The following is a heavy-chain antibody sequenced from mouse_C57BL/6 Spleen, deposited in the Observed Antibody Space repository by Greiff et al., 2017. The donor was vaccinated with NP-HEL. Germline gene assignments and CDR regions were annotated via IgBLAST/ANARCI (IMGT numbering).Heavy chain of an antibody. D-gene: IGHD1-1*01. J-gene: IGHJ3*01. Sequence: QVQLQQPGAELVKPGASVKVSCKASGYTFTSYWMHWVKQRPGQSLEWIGRIHPSDSDTNYNQKFKGKATLTVDKSSSTAYMQLSSLTSEASAIYYCAIPSYDYGSSPFAYWGQGTLVTVSA. CDR3: AIPSYDYGSSPFAY. V-gene: IGHV1-74*01. CDR1: GYTFTSYW. CDR2: IHPSDSDT.